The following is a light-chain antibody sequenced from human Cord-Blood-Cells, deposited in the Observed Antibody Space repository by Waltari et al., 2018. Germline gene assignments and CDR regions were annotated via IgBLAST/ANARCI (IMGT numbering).Light chain of an antibody. V-gene: IGLV2-11*01. Sequence: QSALTQPRSVSGFPGQSVNISCTGTSSDVGGYNYFPWYQQHPGKAPKLMIYDVSKRPSGVPDRFSGSKSGNTASLTISGLQAEDEADYYCCSYAGSYTLVFGGGTKLTVL. J-gene: IGLJ2*01. CDR2: DVS. CDR3: CSYAGSYTLV. CDR1: SSDVGGYNY.